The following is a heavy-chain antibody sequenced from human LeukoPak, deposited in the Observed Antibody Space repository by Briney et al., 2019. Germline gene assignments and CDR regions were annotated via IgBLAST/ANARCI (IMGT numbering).Heavy chain of an antibody. J-gene: IGHJ4*02. CDR2: INPNSGGT. CDR3: ARGTIAAAGTSDY. CDR1: GYTFTGYY. V-gene: IGHV1-2*02. Sequence: GASVKVSCKASGYTFTGYYMHWVRQAPGQGLEWMGWINPNSGGTNYAQKFQGRVTMTRDTSISTAYMELSRLRSDDTAVYYCARGTIAAAGTSDYWGQGTLVTVSS. D-gene: IGHD6-13*01.